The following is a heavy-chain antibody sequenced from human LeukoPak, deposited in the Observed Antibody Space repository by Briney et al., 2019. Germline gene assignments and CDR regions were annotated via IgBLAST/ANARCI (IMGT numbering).Heavy chain of an antibody. D-gene: IGHD3-16*01. J-gene: IGHJ5*02. Sequence: SVKVSCKASGGTFSSYAISWVRQAPGQGLEWMGRIIPIFGTANYAQKFQGRVTITTDESTSTAYMELSRLRSEDTAVYYCARAKDDVWWFDPWGQGTLVTVSS. V-gene: IGHV1-69*05. CDR3: ARAKDDVWWFDP. CDR2: IIPIFGTA. CDR1: GGTFSSYA.